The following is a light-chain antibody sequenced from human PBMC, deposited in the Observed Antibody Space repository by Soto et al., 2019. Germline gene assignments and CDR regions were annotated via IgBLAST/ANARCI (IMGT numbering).Light chain of an antibody. Sequence: EIVWTQSPGTLSVSPGDRATLSCRASQSVSSKSLAWYQQKPGQAPRLLIYGASTRATDIPARFSGSGSGTKFTLTISSLQSADFAVYYCQHYNNWQITLGRGTRLEIK. CDR1: QSVSSKS. CDR3: QHYNNWQIT. V-gene: IGKV3D-15*01. J-gene: IGKJ5*01. CDR2: GAS.